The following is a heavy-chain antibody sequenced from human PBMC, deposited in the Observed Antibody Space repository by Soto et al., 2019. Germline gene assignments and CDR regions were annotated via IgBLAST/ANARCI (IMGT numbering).Heavy chain of an antibody. D-gene: IGHD4-17*01. J-gene: IGHJ4*02. CDR2: IYYSGST. CDR3: ARDIKLGVTTYFDY. CDR1: GGSISSYY. V-gene: IGHV4-59*01. Sequence: SETLSLTCTVSGGSISSYYCSWIRQPPGKGLEWIGYIYYSGSTNYNPSLKSRVTISVDTSKNQFSLKLSSVTAADTAVYYCARDIKLGVTTYFDYWGQGTLVTVSS.